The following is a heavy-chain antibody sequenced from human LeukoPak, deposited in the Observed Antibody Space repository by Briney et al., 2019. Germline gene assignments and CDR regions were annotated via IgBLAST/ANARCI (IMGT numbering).Heavy chain of an antibody. D-gene: IGHD3-22*01. CDR2: ISYDGSNK. V-gene: IGHV3-30*18. CDR3: AKWAPVFDYDSSGYYGIDY. Sequence: QTGGSLRLSCAASGFTFSSYGMHWVRQAPGKGLEWVAVISYDGSNKYYADSVKGRFTISRDNSKSTLYLQMNSLRAEDTAVYYCAKWAPVFDYDSSGYYGIDYWGQGTLVTVSS. J-gene: IGHJ4*02. CDR1: GFTFSSYG.